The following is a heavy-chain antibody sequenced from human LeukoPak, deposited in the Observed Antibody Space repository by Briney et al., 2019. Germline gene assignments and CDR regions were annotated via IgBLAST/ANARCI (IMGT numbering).Heavy chain of an antibody. D-gene: IGHD3-10*01. CDR3: ARSGFGELLVFDY. CDR2: IYYSGST. V-gene: IGHV4-28*01. CDR1: GFSISSTDW. J-gene: IGHJ4*02. Sequence: PSETLSLTCGVSGFSISSTDWWGWLRQPPGKGLEWIGYIYYSGSTYYNPSLKSRVTISVDTSKNQFSLKLSSVTAADTAVYYCARSGFGELLVFDYWGQGTLVTVSS.